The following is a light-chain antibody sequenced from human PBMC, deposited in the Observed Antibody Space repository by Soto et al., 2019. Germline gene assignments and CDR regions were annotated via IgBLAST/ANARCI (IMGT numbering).Light chain of an antibody. CDR1: QSVNNN. J-gene: IGKJ3*01. CDR2: SAS. Sequence: EIVLTQSPGTLSLSPRERATLSCRASQSVNNNVAWYQQKPGHTPRLLIYSASIGATGTPARFSGSGSGSDFTLTISSLQSEDFAVYYCQQYNKWPLTFGPGTKVDIK. CDR3: QQYNKWPLT. V-gene: IGKV3-15*01.